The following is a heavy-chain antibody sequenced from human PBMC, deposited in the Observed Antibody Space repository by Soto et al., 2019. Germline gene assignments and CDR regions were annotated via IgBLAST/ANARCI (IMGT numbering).Heavy chain of an antibody. CDR3: VKDDGGYPSTAPH. CDR1: GITISNYP. V-gene: IGHV3-23*01. D-gene: IGHD3-22*01. Sequence: EVQLLESGGGLVQPGGSLRLSCAASGITISNYPMSWVRQAPGKGLDWVSGISGSGDRTYYADSAKGRFTISKDISRNSLSLQLDSLGVHDTAVYFCVKDDGGYPSTAPHWGQGTLVTVSS. CDR2: ISGSGDRT. J-gene: IGHJ4*02.